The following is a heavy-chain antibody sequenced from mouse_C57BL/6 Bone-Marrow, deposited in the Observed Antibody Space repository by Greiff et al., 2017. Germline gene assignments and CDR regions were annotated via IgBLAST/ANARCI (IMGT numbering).Heavy chain of an antibody. Sequence: VQLQQPGAELVKPGASVKLSCKASGYTFTSYWMQWVKQRPGQGLEWIGEIDPSDSYTNYNQKFKGKATLTVDTSSSTAYMQLSSLTSEDSAVYYGASDGYYDYWGQGTTLTVSS. D-gene: IGHD2-3*01. CDR3: ASDGYYDY. CDR2: IDPSDSYT. V-gene: IGHV1-50*01. J-gene: IGHJ2*01. CDR1: GYTFTSYW.